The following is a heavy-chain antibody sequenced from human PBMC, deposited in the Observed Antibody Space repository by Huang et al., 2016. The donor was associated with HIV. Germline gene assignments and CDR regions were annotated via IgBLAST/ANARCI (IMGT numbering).Heavy chain of an antibody. V-gene: IGHV3-23*01. D-gene: IGHD3-3*01. CDR2: ITDDINNR. CDR3: AKDADTSGYDVLGPFGS. Sequence: EVLRLESGGGLVQPGVSLRLSCVASGCTFSSYAMSWVRQALGEGLEWVSGITDDINNRSYEHSVKGGFAVSRDDSTNTLCLQMNSLRAEDTAVYYCAKDADTSGYDVLGPFGSWGQGTLVTVSS. CDR1: GCTFSSYA. J-gene: IGHJ4*02.